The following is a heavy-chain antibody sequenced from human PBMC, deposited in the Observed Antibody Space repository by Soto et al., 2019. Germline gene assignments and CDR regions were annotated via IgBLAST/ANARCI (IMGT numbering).Heavy chain of an antibody. D-gene: IGHD3-3*01. CDR1: GGTFSSYA. J-gene: IGHJ4*02. CDR3: ATKLYDFWRVYGYQFDY. V-gene: IGHV1-69*13. CDR2: IIPIFGTA. Sequence: GASVKVSCKASGGTFSSYAISWVRQAPGQGLEWMGGIIPIFGTANYAQKFQGRVTITADESTSTAYMELSSLRSEDTAVYYCATKLYDFWRVYGYQFDYWGQEPLVTVP.